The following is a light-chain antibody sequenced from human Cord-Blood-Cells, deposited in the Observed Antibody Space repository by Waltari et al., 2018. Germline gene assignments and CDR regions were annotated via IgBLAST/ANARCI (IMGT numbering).Light chain of an antibody. CDR1: SSNIGSNY. CDR2: RNN. V-gene: IGLV1-47*01. Sequence: QSVLTQPPSASGTPGQRVTISCSGSSSNIGSNYVYWYQQLPGTAPKLPNLRNNQRPSGVPARFSGSKSGTSASLAISGLRSEDEADYYCAAWDDSLSGRVFGGGTKLTVL. J-gene: IGLJ3*02. CDR3: AAWDDSLSGRV.